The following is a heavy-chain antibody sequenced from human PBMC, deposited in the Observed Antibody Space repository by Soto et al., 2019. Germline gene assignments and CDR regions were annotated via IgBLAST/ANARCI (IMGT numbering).Heavy chain of an antibody. V-gene: IGHV1-24*01. J-gene: IGHJ5*02. CDR2: FDPEDGET. Sequence: ASVKVSCKVSGYTLTELSMHWVRQAPGKGLEWMGGFDPEDGETIYAQKFQGRVTMTEDTSTDTAYMELSSLRSEDTAVYYCATVGTGIAAGTTTISGWFDPWGQGTLVTVSS. CDR3: ATVGTGIAAGTTTISGWFDP. D-gene: IGHD6-13*01. CDR1: GYTLTELS.